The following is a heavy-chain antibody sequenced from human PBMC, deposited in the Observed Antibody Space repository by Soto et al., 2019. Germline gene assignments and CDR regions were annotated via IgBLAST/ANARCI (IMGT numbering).Heavy chain of an antibody. Sequence: SETLSLTCAVYGGSFSGYYWSWIRQPPGKGLEWIGEINHSGSTNYNPSLKSRITIPVNTSKDQFSLKLGSVTAADTAVYYCASINWGGTLSFDYWGQGTLVTVSS. V-gene: IGHV4-34*01. CDR1: GGSFSGYY. CDR2: INHSGST. CDR3: ASINWGGTLSFDY. D-gene: IGHD7-27*01. J-gene: IGHJ4*02.